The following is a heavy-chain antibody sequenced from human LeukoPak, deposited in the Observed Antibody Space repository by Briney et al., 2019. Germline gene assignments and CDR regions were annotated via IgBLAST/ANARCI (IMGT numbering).Heavy chain of an antibody. V-gene: IGHV3-43*02. D-gene: IGHD3-22*01. CDR1: GFTFDDYA. CDR3: AKDHYDSSGNDFDY. Sequence: GGSLRLSCVASGFTFDDYAMHWVRQAPGKGLEWVSIISGNGITTYYADSVKGRFTMSRDSSKNSLYLQMDSLRPEDTAFYYCAKDHYDSSGNDFDYWGQGTLVTVSS. CDR2: ISGNGITT. J-gene: IGHJ4*02.